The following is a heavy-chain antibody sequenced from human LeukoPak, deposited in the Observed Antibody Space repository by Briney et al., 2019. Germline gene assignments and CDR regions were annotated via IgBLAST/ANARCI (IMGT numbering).Heavy chain of an antibody. J-gene: IGHJ4*02. V-gene: IGHV1-18*01. D-gene: IGHD3-22*01. CDR1: GYTFSNYG. Sequence: ASVKVSCKASGYTFSNYGICWVRQAPGQGLEWMGWSSAYNGNTKYAQKFQGRVTLTTDTSTSTAYMELRSLRSDDTAVYYCARGLPPRRNYDSRGYYSYYFDYWGQGTLVTVSS. CDR2: SSAYNGNT. CDR3: ARGLPPRRNYDSRGYYSYYFDY.